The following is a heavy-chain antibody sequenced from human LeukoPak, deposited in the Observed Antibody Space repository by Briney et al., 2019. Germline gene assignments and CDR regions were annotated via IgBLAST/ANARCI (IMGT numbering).Heavy chain of an antibody. V-gene: IGHV3-64*01. J-gene: IGHJ4*02. CDR1: GFTFSTYA. CDR2: IKNNGGGT. CDR3: ARVQSTVRGIQGPFDL. D-gene: IGHD3-10*01. Sequence: GGSLRLSCAASGFTFSTYAMHWVRQAPGKGLEYVSAIKNNGGGTYYASSVQGRFTVSRDNSRSMLYLQMDSLRPDDMAIYYCARVQSTVRGIQGPFDLWGQGTLVTVS.